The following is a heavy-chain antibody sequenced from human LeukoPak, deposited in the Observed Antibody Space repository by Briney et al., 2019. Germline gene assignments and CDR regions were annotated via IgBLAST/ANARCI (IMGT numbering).Heavy chain of an antibody. D-gene: IGHD3-10*01. CDR3: ARYSYGGYSFGS. Sequence: SETLSLTCTVSGDSISNYYWSWIRQPPGKGLEWIGYIYYSGSTNYNPSLRSRVTISVDTSKNQFSLKLTSVTAADTAVYYCARYSYGGYSFGSWGQGTLVTVSS. CDR1: GDSISNYY. V-gene: IGHV4-59*01. J-gene: IGHJ4*02. CDR2: IYYSGST.